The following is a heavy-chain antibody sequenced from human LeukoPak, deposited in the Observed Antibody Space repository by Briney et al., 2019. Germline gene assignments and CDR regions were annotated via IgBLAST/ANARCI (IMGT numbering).Heavy chain of an antibody. CDR1: GYTFTSYD. CDR3: ARVMRESIVVVPAATGKYYFDY. J-gene: IGHJ4*02. CDR2: MNPNSGNT. V-gene: IGHV1-8*01. Sequence: ASVKVSCKASGYTFTSYDINWVRQATGQGPEWMGWMNPNSGNTGYAQKFQGRVTMTRNTSISTAYMELSSLRSEDTAVYYCARVMRESIVVVPAATGKYYFDYWGQGTLVTVSS. D-gene: IGHD2-2*01.